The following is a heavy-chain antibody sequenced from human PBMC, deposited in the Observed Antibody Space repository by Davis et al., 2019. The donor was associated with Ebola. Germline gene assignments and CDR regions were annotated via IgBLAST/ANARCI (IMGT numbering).Heavy chain of an antibody. CDR3: ARAVPGKEDLDY. CDR2: IRSKANSYAT. CDR1: GFTFSGSD. Sequence: PGGSLRLSCAASGFTFSGSDMHWVRQASGKGLEWVGRIRSKANSYATAYAASVKGRFTISRDDSKNTAYLQMNSPKTEDTAVYYCARAVPGKEDLDYWGQGTLVTVSS. D-gene: IGHD6-19*01. J-gene: IGHJ4*02. V-gene: IGHV3-73*01.